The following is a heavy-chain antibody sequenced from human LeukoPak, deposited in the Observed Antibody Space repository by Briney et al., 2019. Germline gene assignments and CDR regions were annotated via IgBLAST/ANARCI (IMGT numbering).Heavy chain of an antibody. J-gene: IGHJ5*02. CDR3: ARVNTMVRGVIIPRRHCFDP. CDR1: GGTFSRYA. D-gene: IGHD3-10*01. V-gene: IGHV1-69*13. CDR2: IIPIFGTA. Sequence: GASVKVSFKSSGGTFSRYAISGVRQAPGQGLEWMGGIIPIFGTANYAQKFQGRVTITADESTSTAYMELSSLRSEDTAVYYCARVNTMVRGVIIPRRHCFDPWGQGTLVTVSS.